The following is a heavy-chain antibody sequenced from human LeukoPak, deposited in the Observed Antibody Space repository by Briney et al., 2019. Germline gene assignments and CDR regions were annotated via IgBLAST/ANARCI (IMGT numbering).Heavy chain of an antibody. CDR3: ARLVPIVVVPAAHYTGWSYYFDY. CDR1: GGSISSYY. Sequence: SETLSLTCTVSGGSISSYYWSWIRQPPGKGLEWIGYIYYSGSTDYNPSLKSRVTISVDTSKNQFSLKLSSVTAADTAVYYCARLVPIVVVPAAHYTGWSYYFDYWGQGTLVTVSS. V-gene: IGHV4-59*08. CDR2: IYYSGST. D-gene: IGHD2-2*01. J-gene: IGHJ4*02.